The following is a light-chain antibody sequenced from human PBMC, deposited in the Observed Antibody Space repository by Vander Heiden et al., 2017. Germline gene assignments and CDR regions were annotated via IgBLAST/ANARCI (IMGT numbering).Light chain of an antibody. CDR3: SSYAGSNTYV. Sequence: QSALTQPPSASGSPGQSVPISFTGASSDVGTYNYVSWYQQHPGKAPKLMIYEVSKRPSGVPDRFSGSKSGNTASLTVSGLQPEDEADYYCSSYAGSNTYVFGTGTKVTVL. V-gene: IGLV2-8*01. J-gene: IGLJ1*01. CDR2: EVS. CDR1: SSDVGTYNY.